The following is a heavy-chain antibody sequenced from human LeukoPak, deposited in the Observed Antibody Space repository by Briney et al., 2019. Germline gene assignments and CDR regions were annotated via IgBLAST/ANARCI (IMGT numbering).Heavy chain of an antibody. CDR3: ARCIYSGYDYGWFDP. CDR1: GGSISSGGYY. J-gene: IGHJ5*02. Sequence: SQTLSLTCTASGGSISSGGYYWSWIRQHPGKGLEWIGYIYYSGSTYYNPSLKSRVTISVDTSKNQFSLKLSSVTAADTAVYYCARCIYSGYDYGWFDPWGQGTLVTVSS. D-gene: IGHD5-12*01. V-gene: IGHV4-31*03. CDR2: IYYSGST.